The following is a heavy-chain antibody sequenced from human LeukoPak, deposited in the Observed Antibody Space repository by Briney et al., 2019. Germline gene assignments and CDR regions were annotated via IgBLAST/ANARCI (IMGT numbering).Heavy chain of an antibody. CDR3: ARDTVVFDY. V-gene: IGHV4-34*01. J-gene: IGHJ4*02. CDR2: INHSGST. CDR1: GGPFSGYY. Sequence: SETLSLTCAVYGGPFSGYYWSWIRQPPGKGLEWIGEINHSGSTNYNPSLKSRVTISVDTSKNQFSLKLSSVTAADTAVYYCARDTVVFDYWGQGTLVTVSS. D-gene: IGHD2-15*01.